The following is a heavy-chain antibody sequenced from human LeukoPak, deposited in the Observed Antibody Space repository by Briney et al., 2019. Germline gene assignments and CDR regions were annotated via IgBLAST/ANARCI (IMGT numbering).Heavy chain of an antibody. D-gene: IGHD3-10*01. Sequence: GGSLRLSCAASGFTFSSYSMNWVRQAPGKGLEWVSSISSSSSYIYYADSVKDRFTISRDNAKNSLYLQMNSLRAEDTAVYYCARDMVRGVIITYKGFDYWGQGTLVTVSS. CDR1: GFTFSSYS. J-gene: IGHJ4*02. CDR3: ARDMVRGVIITYKGFDY. CDR2: ISSSSSYI. V-gene: IGHV3-21*01.